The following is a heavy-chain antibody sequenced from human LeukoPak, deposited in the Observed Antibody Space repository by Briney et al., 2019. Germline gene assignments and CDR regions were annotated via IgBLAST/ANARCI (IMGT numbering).Heavy chain of an antibody. CDR1: GGSFSGYY. D-gene: IGHD6-19*01. CDR3: ARFSGVWLVKRSGFDY. Sequence: PSETLSLTCAVYGGSFSGYYWSWIRQPPGKGLEWIGEINHSGSTNYIPSLKSRVTISVDTSKNQFSLKLSSVTAADTAVYYCARFSGVWLVKRSGFDYWGQGTLVTVSS. J-gene: IGHJ4*02. V-gene: IGHV4-34*01. CDR2: INHSGST.